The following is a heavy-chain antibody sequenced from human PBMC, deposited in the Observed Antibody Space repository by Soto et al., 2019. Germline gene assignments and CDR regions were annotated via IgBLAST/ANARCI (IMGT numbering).Heavy chain of an antibody. CDR2: INPNSGGT. J-gene: IGHJ6*03. D-gene: IGHD2-21*01. V-gene: IGHV1-2*04. CDR1: GYTFTDYY. Sequence: VSVKVSCKASGYTFTDYYIHWVRQAPGQGLEWMGWINPNSGGTIYAQKSQGWVTMTRDTSISTAYMEVSRLRSDDAAVYYCARGVSVIYYYYYMDVWGKGTTVTVSS. CDR3: ARGVSVIYYYYYMDV.